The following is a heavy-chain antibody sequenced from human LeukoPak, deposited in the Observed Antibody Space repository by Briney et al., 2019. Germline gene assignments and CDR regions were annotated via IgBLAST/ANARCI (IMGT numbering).Heavy chain of an antibody. CDR2: IYYSGST. V-gene: IGHV4-59*12. J-gene: IGHJ4*02. D-gene: IGHD6-19*01. CDR3: ARGRLVDISSGWRYFDY. CDR1: GGSISSYY. Sequence: SETLSLTCTVSGGSISSYYWSWIRQPPGKGLEWIGYIYYSGSTNYNPSLKSRVTISVDTSKNQFSLKLSFVTAADTAVYYCARGRLVDISSGWRYFDYWGQGTLVTVSS.